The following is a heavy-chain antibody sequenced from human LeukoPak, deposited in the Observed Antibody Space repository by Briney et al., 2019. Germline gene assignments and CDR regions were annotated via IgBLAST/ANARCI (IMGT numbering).Heavy chain of an antibody. CDR3: ARQVWSDSSLDY. D-gene: IGHD3-22*01. CDR2: ISGSGGST. J-gene: IGHJ4*02. CDR1: GFTFSSYA. Sequence: GGSLRLSCAASGFTFSSYAMSWIRQAPGKGLEWVSAISGSGGSTYYADSVKGRFTISRDNAKNSLYLQMNSLRAEDTAVYYCARQVWSDSSLDYWGQGTLVTVSS. V-gene: IGHV3-23*01.